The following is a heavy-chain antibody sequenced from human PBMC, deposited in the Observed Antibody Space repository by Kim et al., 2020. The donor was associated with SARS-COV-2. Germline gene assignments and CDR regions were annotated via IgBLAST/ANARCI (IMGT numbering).Heavy chain of an antibody. J-gene: IGHJ5*02. V-gene: IGHV4-38-2*02. CDR1: GYSISSGYY. CDR2: IYHSGST. Sequence: SETLSLTCTVSGYSISSGYYWGWIRQPPGKGLEWIGSIYHSGSTYYNPSLKSRVTISVDTSKNQFSLKLSSVTAADTAVYYCARRVLWFGELSWGQGTLVTVSS. D-gene: IGHD3-10*01. CDR3: ARRVLWFGELS.